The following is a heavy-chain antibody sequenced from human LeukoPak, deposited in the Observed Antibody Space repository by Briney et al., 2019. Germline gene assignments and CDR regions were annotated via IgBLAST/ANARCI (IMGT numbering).Heavy chain of an antibody. Sequence: SETLSLTCTVSGGSISSYYWSWIRQPPGKGLEWIGYIYYSGSTNYNPSLKSRVTISVDTSKNQFSLKLSSVTAADTAVYYCARARGMDTIHFDYWGQGTLVTVSS. CDR3: ARARGMDTIHFDY. CDR1: GGSISSYY. V-gene: IGHV4-59*01. CDR2: IYYSGST. J-gene: IGHJ4*02. D-gene: IGHD5-24*01.